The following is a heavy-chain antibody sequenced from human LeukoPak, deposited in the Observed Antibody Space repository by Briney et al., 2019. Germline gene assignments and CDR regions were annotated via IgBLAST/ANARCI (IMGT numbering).Heavy chain of an antibody. Sequence: GGSLRLSCAASGFIFTNYWMSWVRQAPGKGLEWVANIKQDGSEKSYLDGRFTISRDNTKNSLYLQMSSLRADDTAVYYCARGGHYDISIDYWGQGTLVTVSS. CDR3: ARGGHYDISIDY. CDR2: IKQDGSEK. V-gene: IGHV3-7*01. J-gene: IGHJ4*02. D-gene: IGHD3-9*01. CDR1: GFIFTNYW.